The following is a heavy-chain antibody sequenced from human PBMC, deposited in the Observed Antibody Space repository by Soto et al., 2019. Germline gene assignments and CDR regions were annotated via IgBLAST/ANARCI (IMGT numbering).Heavy chain of an antibody. J-gene: IGHJ4*02. D-gene: IGHD2-15*01. V-gene: IGHV4-39*02. CDR2: IHSSGGT. CDR1: GSSIKSRNYF. CDR3: GILAAAATGHTTFDF. Sequence: SETLSLTCTVSGSSIKSRNYFWGWIRQPPGKGLEFVGSIHSSGGTYYNPSLKSRVTVSVDLSNTHFSLSLKSLTAPDTAVYYSGILAAAATGHTTFDFWGQGTLVTVS.